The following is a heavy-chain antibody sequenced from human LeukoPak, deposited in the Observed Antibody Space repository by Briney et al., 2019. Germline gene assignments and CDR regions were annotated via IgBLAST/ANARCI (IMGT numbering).Heavy chain of an antibody. CDR2: IYSGGST. CDR3: ARDSIVATPHPYYYYYGMDV. CDR1: GFTVSSNH. J-gene: IGHJ6*04. V-gene: IGHV3-53*01. Sequence: GGSLRLSCAASGFTVSSNHMSWVRQAPGKGLEWVSVIYSGGSTYYADSVKGRFTISRDNSKNTLYLQMNSLRAEDTAVYYCARDSIVATPHPYYYYYGMDVWGKGTTVTVSS. D-gene: IGHD5-12*01.